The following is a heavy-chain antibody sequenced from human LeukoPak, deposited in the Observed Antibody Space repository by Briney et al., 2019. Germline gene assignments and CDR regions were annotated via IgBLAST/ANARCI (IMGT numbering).Heavy chain of an antibody. D-gene: IGHD6-13*01. CDR3: AAPYSSTWFDY. CDR2: IVVGSDNT. J-gene: IGHJ4*02. CDR1: GFTFTSRSA. V-gene: IGHV1-58*01. Sequence: ASVKVSCKASGFTFTSRSAVQWVRQARGQRLEWIGWIVVGSDNTNYAQKFQERVTITRDMSTSTAYMELSSLRSEDTAVYYCAAPYSSTWFDYWGQGTLVTVPS.